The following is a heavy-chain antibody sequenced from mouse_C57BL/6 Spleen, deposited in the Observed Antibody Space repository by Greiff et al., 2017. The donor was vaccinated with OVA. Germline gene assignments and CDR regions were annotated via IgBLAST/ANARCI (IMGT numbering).Heavy chain of an antibody. J-gene: IGHJ4*01. Sequence: VQRVESGAELVKPGASVKLSCKASGYTFTEYTIHWVKQRSGQGLEWIGWFYPGSGSIKYNEKFKDKATLTADKSSSTVYMELSRLTSEDSAVYFCARHEEGRQLRPNYYAMDYWGQGTSVTVSS. CDR2: FYPGSGSI. V-gene: IGHV1-62-2*01. CDR3: ARHEEGRQLRPNYYAMDY. D-gene: IGHD3-2*02. CDR1: GYTFTEYT.